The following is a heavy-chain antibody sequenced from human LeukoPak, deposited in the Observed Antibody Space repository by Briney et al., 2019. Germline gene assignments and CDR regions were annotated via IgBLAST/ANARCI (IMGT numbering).Heavy chain of an antibody. V-gene: IGHV3-74*01. CDR2: LPPDELGI. CDR3: VGTIASRGSEY. J-gene: IGHJ4*02. D-gene: IGHD6-6*01. Sequence: GGSLRLSCAASGFTFTNYWMHWVRQAPGMGLVWVSRLPPDELGIIYADSVKDRFTVSRDNAKNTVYLQMNNLRVDDTAMYYCVGTIASRGSEYWGQGALATVSS. CDR1: GFTFTNYW.